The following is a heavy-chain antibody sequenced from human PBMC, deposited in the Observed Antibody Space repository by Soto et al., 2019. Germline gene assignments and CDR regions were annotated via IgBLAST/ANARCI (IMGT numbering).Heavy chain of an antibody. V-gene: IGHV1-46*01. CDR1: GYTFTSYY. D-gene: IGHD3-9*01. CDR2: INPNGGST. Sequence: ASVKVSCKASGYTFTSYYMHWVRQAPGQGLEWMGIINPNGGSTRYAQKFQGRVTMTRNTSISTAYMELSSLRSEDTAVYYCARGYYDILTGYSGGFDPWGQGTLVTVSS. CDR3: ARGYYDILTGYSGGFDP. J-gene: IGHJ5*02.